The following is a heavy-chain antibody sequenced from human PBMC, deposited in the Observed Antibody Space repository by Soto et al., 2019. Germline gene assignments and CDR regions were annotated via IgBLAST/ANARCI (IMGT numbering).Heavy chain of an antibody. CDR1: GGTFSSSA. Sequence: QVLLVQSGAEVKKPGSSVKVSCKASGGTFSSSAISWVRQAPGQGLEWMGGIIPRFSTTNYAQKFQGRLMITADESTSTAYMELSSLRSEDTAVYYCAREHSSSWYNWFDPWGQGTLVTVSS. CDR2: IIPRFSTT. V-gene: IGHV1-69*12. D-gene: IGHD6-13*01. CDR3: AREHSSSWYNWFDP. J-gene: IGHJ5*02.